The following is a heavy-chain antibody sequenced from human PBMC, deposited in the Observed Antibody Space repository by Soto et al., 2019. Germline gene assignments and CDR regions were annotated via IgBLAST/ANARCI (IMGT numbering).Heavy chain of an antibody. J-gene: IGHJ3*01. V-gene: IGHV1-8*01. CDR3: ANYRTISPEGFDV. D-gene: IGHD3-10*01. CDR1: GYTSPIYD. Sequence: QVHLVQSGAEVRRPGAAVKVSCQASGYTSPIYDIELVRQATGQRLGWMGWMNPKKGNRYPAPKFQGRLTMTWNTSTSPASMELTNLRSEDTAVYYCANYRTISPEGFDVWGQGTLVTVS. CDR2: MNPKKGNR.